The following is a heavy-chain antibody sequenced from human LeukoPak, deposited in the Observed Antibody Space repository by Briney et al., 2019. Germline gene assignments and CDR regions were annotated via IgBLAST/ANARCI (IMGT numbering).Heavy chain of an antibody. D-gene: IGHD5-12*01. V-gene: IGHV3-33*01. CDR2: IWYDGSNK. Sequence: GGSLRFSCAAAVTCFSSYGMHWCRQAPGKGLEWVAVIWYDGSNKNYADSVKGRFTISRVNSKNMLYLQMNSLRVEDAALYYCASHGGLWGQGTLVTVSS. CDR3: ASHGGL. CDR1: VTCFSSYG. J-gene: IGHJ4*02.